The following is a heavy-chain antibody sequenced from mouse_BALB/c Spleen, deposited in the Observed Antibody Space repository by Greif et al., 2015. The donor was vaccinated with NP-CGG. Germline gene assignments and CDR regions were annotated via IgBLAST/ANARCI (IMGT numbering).Heavy chain of an antibody. J-gene: IGHJ4*01. CDR1: GFTFSSYT. Sequence: EVKLMESGGGLVQPGGSLKLSCAASGFTFSSYTMSWVRQTPEKRLEWVAYISNGGGSTYYPDTVKGRFTISRDNAKNTLYLQMSSLKSEDTAMYHCARHGYYAMDYWGQGTSVTVSS. CDR2: ISNGGGST. CDR3: ARHGYYAMDY. V-gene: IGHV5-12-2*01.